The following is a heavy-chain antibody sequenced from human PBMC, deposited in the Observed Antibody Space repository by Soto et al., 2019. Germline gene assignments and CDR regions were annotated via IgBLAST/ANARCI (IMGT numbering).Heavy chain of an antibody. Sequence: SDTRTVAEDSRSSYKWSRIRQPPGRRLEWIGYMDSYGGTSYNPSLQSRVTISVDTSKNQFSLKLSSVTAAVTAVNYGARVWVAAFAIRGQWTMVTVSS. V-gene: IGHV4-59*01. D-gene: IGHD2-15*01. CDR3: ARVWVAAFAI. CDR1: EDSRSSYK. J-gene: IGHJ3*02. CDR2: MDSYGGT.